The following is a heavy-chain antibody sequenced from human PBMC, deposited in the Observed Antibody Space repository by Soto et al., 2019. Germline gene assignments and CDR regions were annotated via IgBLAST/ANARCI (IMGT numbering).Heavy chain of an antibody. V-gene: IGHV1-18*01. Sequence: GASVKVSCKASGYTFTSYGISWVRQAPGQGLEWMGWISAYNGNTNYAQKLQGRVTMTTDTSTSTAYMELRSLRSDDTAVCYCARFMITFGGVIVNYGMDVWGQGTTVTVSS. D-gene: IGHD3-16*02. CDR3: ARFMITFGGVIVNYGMDV. CDR1: GYTFTSYG. J-gene: IGHJ6*02. CDR2: ISAYNGNT.